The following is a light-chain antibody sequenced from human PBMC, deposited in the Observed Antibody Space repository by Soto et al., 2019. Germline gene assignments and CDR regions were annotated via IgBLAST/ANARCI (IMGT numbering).Light chain of an antibody. CDR3: QQYGSSPRT. V-gene: IGKV3-20*01. Sequence: EIVLTQSPGTLSLSPGERATLSCRASQSVSSIFLAWYQHKPGQAPRLLIYGASTRATGIPDRFSGSGSGTDFILTISRLEPVDFAVYYCQQYGSSPRTFGHGTRVEIK. CDR2: GAS. J-gene: IGKJ1*01. CDR1: QSVSSIF.